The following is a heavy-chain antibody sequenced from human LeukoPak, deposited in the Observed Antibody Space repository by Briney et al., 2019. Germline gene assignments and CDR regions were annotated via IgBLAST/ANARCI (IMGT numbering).Heavy chain of an antibody. CDR3: ASHRYYDDSSGYSTFDY. D-gene: IGHD3-22*01. J-gene: IGHJ4*02. CDR2: IYHSGST. CDR1: AYSISSGYY. V-gene: IGHV4-38-2*02. Sequence: SETLSLTCTVSAYSISSGYYWGWIRQPPGKGLEWIGSIYHSGSTYYNPSLKSRVTISVDTSKNQFSLKLSSVTAADTAVYYCASHRYYDDSSGYSTFDYWGQGTLVTVSS.